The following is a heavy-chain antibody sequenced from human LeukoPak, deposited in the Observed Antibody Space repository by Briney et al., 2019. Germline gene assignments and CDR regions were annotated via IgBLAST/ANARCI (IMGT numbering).Heavy chain of an antibody. Sequence: GGSLRLSCAASGFTFSTYSMNWVRQAPGKGLEWVSYISSRSSTIYYANSVKGRFTISRDNAKNSLYLQMNSLRAEDTAVYYCARDTTSPYCGGDCFRHWGQGTLVTVSS. CDR1: GFTFSTYS. CDR3: ARDTTSPYCGGDCFRH. CDR2: ISSRSSTI. V-gene: IGHV3-48*01. J-gene: IGHJ4*02. D-gene: IGHD2-21*02.